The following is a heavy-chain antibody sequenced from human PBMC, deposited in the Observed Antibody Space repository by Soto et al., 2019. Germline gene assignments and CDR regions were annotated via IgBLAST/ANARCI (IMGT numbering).Heavy chain of an antibody. CDR2: ITSDSSTI. CDR3: ARVGRGVYGMDV. Sequence: EVQLVESGGGLVQPGGSLRLSCAASGFTFSSYSINWVRQAPGKGLEWFSYITSDSSTISYADSVKSRFTVSRDNAQNSLYLQINSPRDEDTAVYYCARVGRGVYGMDVWGQGTSVTVSS. V-gene: IGHV3-48*02. D-gene: IGHD2-8*01. CDR1: GFTFSSYS. J-gene: IGHJ6*02.